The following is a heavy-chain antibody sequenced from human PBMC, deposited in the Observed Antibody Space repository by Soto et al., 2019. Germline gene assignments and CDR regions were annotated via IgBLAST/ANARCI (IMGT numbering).Heavy chain of an antibody. D-gene: IGHD5-12*01. CDR2: IYYKSRWYN. CDR3: ARDWGYDPDPTYYYGMDV. CDR1: GDTVSTNTAA. V-gene: IGHV6-1*01. Sequence: SQTLSLTCAISGDTVSTNTAAWNWIRQSPSRGLEWLGRIYYKSRWYNDYSESLKSRIAIIPDTSRNQFSLQLNSVIPEDTAVYYCARDWGYDPDPTYYYGMDVWGQGTKVTFSS. J-gene: IGHJ6*02.